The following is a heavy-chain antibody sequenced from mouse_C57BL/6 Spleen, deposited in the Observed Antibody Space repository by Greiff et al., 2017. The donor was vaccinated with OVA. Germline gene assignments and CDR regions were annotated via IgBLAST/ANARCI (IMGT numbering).Heavy chain of an antibody. CDR2: ISSGSSTI. V-gene: IGHV5-17*01. CDR3: ARPGGRKSLFAY. J-gene: IGHJ3*01. CDR1: GFTFSDYG. D-gene: IGHD1-1*02. Sequence: EVQLVESGGGLVKPGGSLKLSCAASGFTFSDYGMHWVRQAPEKGLEWVAYISSGSSTIYYADTVKGRFTISGDNATKTLFMQMTSLRSEDTAMYYCARPGGRKSLFAYWGQGTLVTVSA.